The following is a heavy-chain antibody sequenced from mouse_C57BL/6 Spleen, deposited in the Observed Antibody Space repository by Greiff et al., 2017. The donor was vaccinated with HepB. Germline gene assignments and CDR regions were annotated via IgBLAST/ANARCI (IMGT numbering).Heavy chain of an antibody. J-gene: IGHJ4*01. CDR2: INPYNGGT. Sequence: EVQLQQSGPVLVKPGASVKMSCKASGYTFTDYYMNWVKQSHGKSLEWIGVINPYNGGTSYNQKFKGKATLTVDKSSSTAYMELNSLTSEDSAVYYCARPILITTVVGPYYYAMDYWGQGTSVTVSS. V-gene: IGHV1-19*01. CDR1: GYTFTDYY. D-gene: IGHD1-1*01. CDR3: ARPILITTVVGPYYYAMDY.